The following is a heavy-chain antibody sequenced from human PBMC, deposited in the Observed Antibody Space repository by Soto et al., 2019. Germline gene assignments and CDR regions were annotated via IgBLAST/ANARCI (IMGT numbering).Heavy chain of an antibody. CDR1: GFTVSSHY. V-gene: IGHV3-53*02. Sequence: EVQLVETGGGLIQPGGSLRLSCAASGFTVSSHYMSWVRQAPGKGLEWVSVLHTGGSTFYAEPVKGRFNISRDNSKNTLYLQMNSLRAEDTAVYYCARSVDYYYGMDVWGQGTTVTVSS. CDR3: ARSVDYYYGMDV. J-gene: IGHJ6*02. CDR2: LHTGGST.